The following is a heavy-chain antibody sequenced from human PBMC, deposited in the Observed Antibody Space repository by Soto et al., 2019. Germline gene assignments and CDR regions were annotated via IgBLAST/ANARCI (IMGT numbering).Heavy chain of an antibody. CDR3: ARRLGSTFVTQFDP. CDR2: IYYSGST. D-gene: IGHD2-2*01. Sequence: SETLSLTCTVSGGSISSYYWSWIRQPPGKGLEWIGYIYYSGSTNYNPSLKSRVTISVDTSKNQFSLKLSSVTAADTAVYYCARRLGSTFVTQFDPWGQGTLVTVSS. J-gene: IGHJ5*02. V-gene: IGHV4-59*12. CDR1: GGSISSYY.